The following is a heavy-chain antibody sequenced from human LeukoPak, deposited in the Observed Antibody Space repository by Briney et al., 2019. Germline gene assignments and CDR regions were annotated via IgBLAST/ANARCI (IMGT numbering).Heavy chain of an antibody. V-gene: IGHV1-69*13. Sequence: ASVKVSCKASGGTFSSYAISWVRQAPGQGLEWMGGIIPIFGTANYAQKFQGRVTITADESTSTAYMELSSLRSEDTAVYYCALGGPFWSGRNWFDPWGQGTLVTVSS. J-gene: IGHJ5*02. D-gene: IGHD3-3*01. CDR1: GGTFSSYA. CDR3: ALGGPFWSGRNWFDP. CDR2: IIPIFGTA.